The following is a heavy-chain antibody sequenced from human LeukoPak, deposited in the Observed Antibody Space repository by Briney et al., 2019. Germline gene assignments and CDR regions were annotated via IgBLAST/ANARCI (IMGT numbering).Heavy chain of an antibody. J-gene: IGHJ5*02. CDR3: ARDRPPNLLLWFGESSNWFDP. CDR1: GYSISSGYY. CDR2: IYHSGST. V-gene: IGHV4-38-2*02. Sequence: SETLSLTCAVSGYSISSGYYWGWIRQPPGKGLEWIGSIYHSGSTYYNSSLKSRVTISVDTSKNQFSLKLSSVTAADTAVYYCARDRPPNLLLWFGESSNWFDPWGQGTLVTVSS. D-gene: IGHD3-10*01.